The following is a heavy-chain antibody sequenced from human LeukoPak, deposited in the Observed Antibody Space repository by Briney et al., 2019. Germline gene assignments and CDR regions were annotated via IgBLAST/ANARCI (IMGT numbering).Heavy chain of an antibody. J-gene: IGHJ4*02. CDR3: ARGRYSDSGTYRAFDG. CDR1: GFSLGTHV. CDR2: ISDSTRTR. Sequence: GGSLRLSCAGSGFSLGTHVMNGVRQAPGQGLEWIAHISDSTRTRYYADSVKGRFTISRDNAKNSLYLQMSSLRDDDTAAYYCARGRYSDSGTYRAFDGWGERTLVTVSS. D-gene: IGHD3-10*01. V-gene: IGHV3-48*02.